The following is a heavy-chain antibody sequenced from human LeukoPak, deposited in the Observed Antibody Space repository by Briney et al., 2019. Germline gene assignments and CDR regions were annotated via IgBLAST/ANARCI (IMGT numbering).Heavy chain of an antibody. CDR2: LYTGGST. CDR3: ARMDDFWTGYYYYYYMDV. CDR1: GFTVSSNY. D-gene: IGHD3/OR15-3a*01. J-gene: IGHJ6*03. V-gene: IGHV3-53*01. Sequence: GGSLRLSRAASGFTVSSNYMSWVRQAPGKGLEWVSILYTGGSTYYADSVKGRFTISRYNSKNTLSLQMNSLRAEDTAVYYCARMDDFWTGYYYYYYMDVWGKGTTVTVSS.